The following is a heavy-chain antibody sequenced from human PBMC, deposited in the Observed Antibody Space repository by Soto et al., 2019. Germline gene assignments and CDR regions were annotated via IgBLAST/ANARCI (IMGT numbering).Heavy chain of an antibody. CDR3: AIGQGGTNY. CDR1: GESYNPYF. CDR2: INQSGGT. Sequence: QVHVQQWGAGLLKPSETLSLTCAVSGESYNPYFWSWVRQPPGKGLEWIAEINQSGGTYYNPSLKSRLAISLDTSKNPFSLTLNSVTAAETAMYYCAIGQGGTNYWGQGTLVTVSS. D-gene: IGHD3-16*01. V-gene: IGHV4-34*02. J-gene: IGHJ4*02.